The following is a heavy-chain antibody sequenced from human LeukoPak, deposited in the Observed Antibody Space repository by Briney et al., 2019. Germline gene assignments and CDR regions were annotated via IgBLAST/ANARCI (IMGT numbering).Heavy chain of an antibody. CDR2: IYYSGST. J-gene: IGHJ4*02. Sequence: SETLSLTCTVSGGSISSYYWSWIRQPPGKGLEWIGFIYYSGSTNYNPSLKSRVTISVGTSKNQFSLKLSSVTAADTAVYYCARHYYSSGWLYYFDYWGQGALVTVSS. CDR1: GGSISSYY. D-gene: IGHD6-19*01. CDR3: ARHYYSSGWLYYFDY. V-gene: IGHV4-59*08.